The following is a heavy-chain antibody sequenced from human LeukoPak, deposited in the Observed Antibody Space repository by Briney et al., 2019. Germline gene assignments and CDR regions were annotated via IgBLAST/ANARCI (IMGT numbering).Heavy chain of an antibody. CDR1: GYTFTGYY. CDR2: INPNSGGT. V-gene: IGHV1-2*02. Sequence: ASVKVSCKASGYTFTGYYMHWVRQAPGQGLEWMGWINPNSGGTNYAQKFQGRVTMTRDTSISTAYMELSRLRSDDTAVYYCARASLYYYDSSGLAVNEFGYWGQGTLVTVSS. D-gene: IGHD3-22*01. CDR3: ARASLYYYDSSGLAVNEFGY. J-gene: IGHJ4*02.